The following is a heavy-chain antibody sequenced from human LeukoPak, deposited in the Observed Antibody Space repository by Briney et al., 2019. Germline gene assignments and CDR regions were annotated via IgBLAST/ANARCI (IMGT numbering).Heavy chain of an antibody. J-gene: IGHJ4*02. CDR3: ARSPYSSGWYGYYFDY. D-gene: IGHD6-19*01. CDR1: GFTFSSYG. V-gene: IGHV3-33*01. Sequence: GGSLRLPCAASGFTFSSYGMHWVRQAPGKGLEWVAVIWYDGSNKYYADSVKGRFTISRDNSKNTLYLQMNSLRAEDTAVYYCARSPYSSGWYGYYFDYWGQGTLVTVSS. CDR2: IWYDGSNK.